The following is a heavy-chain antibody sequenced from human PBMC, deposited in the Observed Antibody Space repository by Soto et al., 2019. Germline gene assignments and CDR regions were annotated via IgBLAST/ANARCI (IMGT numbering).Heavy chain of an antibody. J-gene: IGHJ5*02. Sequence: VKVSCKASGGTFSSYAISWVRQAPGQGLEWMGGIIPIFGTANYAQKFQGRVTITADESTSTAYVELSSLRSEDTAVYYCARIVLLWFGEPHGWFDPWGQGTLVTVSS. CDR3: ARIVLLWFGEPHGWFDP. CDR1: GGTFSSYA. D-gene: IGHD3-10*01. CDR2: IIPIFGTA. V-gene: IGHV1-69*13.